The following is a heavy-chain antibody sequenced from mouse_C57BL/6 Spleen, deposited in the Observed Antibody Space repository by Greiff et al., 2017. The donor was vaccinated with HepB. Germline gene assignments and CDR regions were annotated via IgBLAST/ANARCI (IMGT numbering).Heavy chain of an antibody. CDR2: IRLKSDNYAT. CDR1: GFTFSNYW. V-gene: IGHV6-3*01. CDR3: TIYDYGYFDY. J-gene: IGHJ2*01. Sequence: EVKLVESGGGLVQPGGSMKLSCVASGFTFSNYWMNWVRQSPEKGLEWVAQIRLKSDNYATHYAESVKGRFTISRDDSKSSVYLQMNNLRAEDTGIYYCTIYDYGYFDYWGQGTTLTVSS. D-gene: IGHD2-4*01.